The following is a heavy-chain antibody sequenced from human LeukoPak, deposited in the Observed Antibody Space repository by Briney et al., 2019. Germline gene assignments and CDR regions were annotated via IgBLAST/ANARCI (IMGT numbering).Heavy chain of an antibody. CDR1: GFTFSSYS. CDR3: ARGPRRGDDSSGYYSWDFDY. D-gene: IGHD3-22*01. Sequence: GGSLILSCAASGFTFSSYSMNWVRQAPGKGLEWVSSISSSSSYIYYADSVKGRFTISRDNAKNSLYLQMNSLRAEDTAVYYCARGPRRGDDSSGYYSWDFDYWGQGTLVTVSS. J-gene: IGHJ4*02. CDR2: ISSSSSYI. V-gene: IGHV3-21*01.